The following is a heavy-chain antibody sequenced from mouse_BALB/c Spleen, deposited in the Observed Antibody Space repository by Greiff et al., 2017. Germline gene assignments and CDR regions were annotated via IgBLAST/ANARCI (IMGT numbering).Heavy chain of an antibody. V-gene: IGHV14-3*02. Sequence: EVQLQQSGAELVKPGASVKLSCTASGFNIKDTYMHWVKQRPEQGLEWIGRIDPANGNTKYDPKFQGKATITADTSSNTAYLQLSSLTSEDTAVCSCARDEYDAWFAYWGEGTLVTVSA. J-gene: IGHJ3*01. CDR2: IDPANGNT. CDR1: GFNIKDTY. CDR3: ARDEYDAWFAY. D-gene: IGHD2-4*01.